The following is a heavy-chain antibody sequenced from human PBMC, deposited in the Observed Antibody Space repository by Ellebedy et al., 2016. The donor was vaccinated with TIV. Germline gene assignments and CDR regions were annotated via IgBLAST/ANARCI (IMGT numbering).Heavy chain of an antibody. CDR1: GFTFSSYC. CDR3: ATDGSYGDYLSPTHAFEI. V-gene: IGHV3-7*01. J-gene: IGHJ3*02. Sequence: GESLKISCAASGFTFSSYCMSWVRQAPGKGLEWVANINQDGSDKYYLDSVTGRFTISRDNAKNSLDLQINSLRAEDTATYYCATDGSYGDYLSPTHAFEIWGQGTMVTVSP. CDR2: INQDGSDK. D-gene: IGHD1-26*01.